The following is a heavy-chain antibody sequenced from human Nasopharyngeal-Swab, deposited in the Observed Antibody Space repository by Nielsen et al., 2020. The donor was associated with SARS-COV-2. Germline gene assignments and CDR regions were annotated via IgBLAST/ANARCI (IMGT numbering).Heavy chain of an antibody. CDR2: INHSGST. Sequence: SETLSLTCAVYGGSFSGYYRSWIRQPPGKGLEWIGEINHSGSTNYNPSLKSRVTISVDTSKNQFSLKLSSVTAADTAVYYCARGLTGTPPYYFDYWGQGTLVTVSS. CDR1: GGSFSGYY. D-gene: IGHD1-20*01. V-gene: IGHV4-34*01. CDR3: ARGLTGTPPYYFDY. J-gene: IGHJ4*02.